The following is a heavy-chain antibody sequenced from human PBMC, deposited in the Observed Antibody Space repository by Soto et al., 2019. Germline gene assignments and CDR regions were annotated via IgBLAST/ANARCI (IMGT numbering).Heavy chain of an antibody. CDR3: ARDNSSGWHHYFDY. J-gene: IGHJ4*02. CDR1: GGSISSGGYY. Sequence: QVQLQESGPGLVKPSQTLSLTCTVSGGSISSGGYYWSWIRQHPGKGLEWIGYIYYSGSTYYNPSIKSRVTISVDTSKNQFSLKLRSVTAADTAVYYCARDNSSGWHHYFDYWGQGTLVTVSS. D-gene: IGHD6-19*01. CDR2: IYYSGST. V-gene: IGHV4-31*03.